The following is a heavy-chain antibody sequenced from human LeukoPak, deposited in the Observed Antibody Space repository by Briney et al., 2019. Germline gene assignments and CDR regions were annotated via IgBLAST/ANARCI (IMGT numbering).Heavy chain of an antibody. CDR1: GFTFTTYW. CDR3: ARDTMLARTDY. CDR2: IKQDGSEA. J-gene: IGHJ4*02. D-gene: IGHD3-22*01. V-gene: IGHV3-7*01. Sequence: GGSLRLSCAASGFTFTTYWMAWVRQAPGKGLEWVANIKQDGSEAVYADSVRGRFTISRDNAKDSLYLQMNSLRAEDTAVYYCARDTMLARTDYWGQGTLVTVSS.